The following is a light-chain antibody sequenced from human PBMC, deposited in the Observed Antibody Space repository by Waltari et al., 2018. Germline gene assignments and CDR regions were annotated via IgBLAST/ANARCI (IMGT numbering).Light chain of an antibody. CDR3: HQSYSPLT. J-gene: IGKJ4*01. V-gene: IGKV1-39*01. CDR2: AAS. CDR1: QSISTC. Sequence: DFQMTQSPSSLSASVGDRVTITCRASQSISTCLNWYQQKPGKSPNLLIYAASSLQSGHPSRFSGSGSGTDCTLTISILQPEGFATYYCHQSYSPLTFGGGTTVEIK.